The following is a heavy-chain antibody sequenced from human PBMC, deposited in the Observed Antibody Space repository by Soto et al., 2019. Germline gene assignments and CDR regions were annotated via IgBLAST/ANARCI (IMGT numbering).Heavy chain of an antibody. J-gene: IGHJ3*01. V-gene: IGHV4-38-2*01. CDR1: GLFISSGNY. D-gene: IGHD2-15*01. CDR3: ARARWYDASDA. CDR2: IFHVGNT. Sequence: ETLSLTCAVSGLFISSGNYWGWIRTPPGKGLEWIGSIFHVGNTYYNPSLKSRVTISLDMSKNQFSLKLNCVTAGDTAVYYCARARWYDASDASRHGKVVSVSS.